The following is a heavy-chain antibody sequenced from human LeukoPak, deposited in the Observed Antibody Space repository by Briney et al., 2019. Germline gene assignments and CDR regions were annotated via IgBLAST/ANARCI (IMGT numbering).Heavy chain of an antibody. D-gene: IGHD3-10*01. J-gene: IGHJ5*02. CDR1: GYTFTSYD. CDR3: ASWRMVVYYGSGSYYNGRVSSGFDP. CDR2: MNPNSGNT. Sequence: ASVKVSCKASGYTFTSYDINWVRQATGQGLEWMGWMNPNSGNTGYAQKFQGRVTMTRNTSISTAYMELSSLRSEDTAVYYCASWRMVVYYGSGSYYNGRVSSGFDPWGQGTLVTVSS. V-gene: IGHV1-8*01.